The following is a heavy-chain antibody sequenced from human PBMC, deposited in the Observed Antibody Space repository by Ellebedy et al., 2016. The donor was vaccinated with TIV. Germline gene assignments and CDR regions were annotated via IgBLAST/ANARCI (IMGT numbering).Heavy chain of an antibody. D-gene: IGHD2-21*02. CDR2: INPNSGGT. J-gene: IGHJ6*02. V-gene: IGHV1-2*02. CDR3: ARDLCGGDCYWAPPYYYYYYGMDV. CDR1: GYTFTGYY. Sequence: ASVKVSCKASGYTFTGYYMHWVRQAPGQGLEWMGWINPNSGGTNYAQKLQGRVTMTTDTSTSTAYMELRSLRSDDTAVYYCARDLCGGDCYWAPPYYYYYYGMDVWGQGTTVTVSS.